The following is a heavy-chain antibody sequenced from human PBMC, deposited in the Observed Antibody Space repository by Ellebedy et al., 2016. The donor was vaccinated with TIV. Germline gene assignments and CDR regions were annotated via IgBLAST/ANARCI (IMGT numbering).Heavy chain of an antibody. D-gene: IGHD3-10*01. J-gene: IGHJ4*02. V-gene: IGHV3-11*01. Sequence: GESLKISCAASGFSYSDYYMSWIRQAPGKGLEWVSHISNIGSTIYYADSVKGRFTISRDNAKKSLYLQMNSLRAEDTAVYYCTRDVAVKAKRDWGQGTLVTVSS. CDR3: TRDVAVKAKRD. CDR2: ISNIGSTI. CDR1: GFSYSDYY.